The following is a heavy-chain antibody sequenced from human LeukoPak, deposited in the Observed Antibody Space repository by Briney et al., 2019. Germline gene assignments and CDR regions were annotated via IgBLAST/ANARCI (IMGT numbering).Heavy chain of an antibody. Sequence: PGGSLRLSCAASGFTVSSNYMTWVRQAPGKGLEWVSFIYTGGSTYYADSVKGRFTISRDNSKNTLYLQMSSLRAADTAVYYCAKHSGGWHATNFDYWGQGTLVTVSS. V-gene: IGHV3-53*01. D-gene: IGHD6-19*01. CDR2: IYTGGST. CDR3: AKHSGGWHATNFDY. J-gene: IGHJ4*02. CDR1: GFTVSSNY.